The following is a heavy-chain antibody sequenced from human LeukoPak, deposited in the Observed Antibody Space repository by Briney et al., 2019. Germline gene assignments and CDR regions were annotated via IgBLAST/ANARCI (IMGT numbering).Heavy chain of an antibody. J-gene: IGHJ4*02. Sequence: PGGSLRLSCAASGFTFSNAWMSWVRQAPGKGLEWVGSIKSKTDGGTTDYAAPVKGRFTISRDDSKNTLYLQMNSLKTEDTAVYYCSITEYQLLSYFDYWGQGTLVTVSS. CDR3: SITEYQLLSYFDY. CDR1: GFTFSNAW. V-gene: IGHV3-15*01. CDR2: IKSKTDGGTT. D-gene: IGHD2-2*01.